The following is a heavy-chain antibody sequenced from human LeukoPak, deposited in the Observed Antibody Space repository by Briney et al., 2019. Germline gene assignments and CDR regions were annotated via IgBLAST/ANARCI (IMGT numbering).Heavy chain of an antibody. CDR3: ASPQYCSGGSCYFAFDI. D-gene: IGHD2-15*01. J-gene: IGHJ3*02. V-gene: IGHV1-2*02. CDR1: GYTFTGYY. CDR2: INPNSGGT. Sequence: ASVTVSCTASGYTFTGYYMHWVRQAPGQGLEWIGWINPNSGGTNYAQNFQGNVTMTRDTSISTAYMELSRLRSDDTAVYYCASPQYCSGGSCYFAFDIWGQGTMVAVSS.